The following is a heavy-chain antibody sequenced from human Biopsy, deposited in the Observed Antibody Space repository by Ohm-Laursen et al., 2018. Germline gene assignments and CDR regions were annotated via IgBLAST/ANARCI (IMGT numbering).Heavy chain of an antibody. V-gene: IGHV4-31*01. CDR2: ISYSGTT. D-gene: IGHD3-22*01. Sequence: TLSLTCTVSGGSIGGGEYYWNWIRQHPGKGLEWIGLISYSGTTFYNPSLESLLTISIDTSKNHFSLNLRSVTAADTAVHYCARGVPHYDGSGFPLAGYWYFDLWGRGTLVTVSS. CDR1: GGSIGGGEYY. J-gene: IGHJ2*01. CDR3: ARGVPHYDGSGFPLAGYWYFDL.